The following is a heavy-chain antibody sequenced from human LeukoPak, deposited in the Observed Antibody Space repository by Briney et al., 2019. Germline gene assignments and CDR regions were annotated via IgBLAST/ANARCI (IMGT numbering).Heavy chain of an antibody. V-gene: IGHV3-53*01. J-gene: IGHJ3*02. CDR2: IYSGGTT. CDR3: ARVRVGATYGGAFDI. D-gene: IGHD1-26*01. Sequence: PGGSLRLSCAVSGFTVSGNYMSWVRQAPGKGLEWVSLIYSGGTTYYADSVKGRFTISRDDAKNSLYLQMNSLRAEDTAVYSCARVRVGATYGGAFDIWGQGTMVTVSS. CDR1: GFTVSGNY.